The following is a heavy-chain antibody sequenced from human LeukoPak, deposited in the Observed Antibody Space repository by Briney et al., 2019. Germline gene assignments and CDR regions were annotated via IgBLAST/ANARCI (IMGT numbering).Heavy chain of an antibody. D-gene: IGHD3-10*01. V-gene: IGHV4-4*07. Sequence: SETLSLTCAVSGGSFTSLYWSWIRQPAGGGVEYIGRMVGSGSTNYSPSLKSRVTISVDTSKNHFSLKLTSVTAADTAVYYCARGRFPVGYYDHWGQGFLVTVSS. CDR2: MVGSGST. CDR1: GGSFTSLY. J-gene: IGHJ4*02. CDR3: ARGRFPVGYYDH.